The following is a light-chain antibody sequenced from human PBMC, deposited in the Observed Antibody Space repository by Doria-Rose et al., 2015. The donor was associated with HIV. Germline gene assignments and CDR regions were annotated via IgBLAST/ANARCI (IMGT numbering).Light chain of an antibody. Sequence: DIRVTQSPESLGMSLGERGTLNCKSNQSLLYTSKNYLAWYQQKPGQPPKLLIYWASTRQSGVPVRFSGSGSGTDFTPTISSLEAEDVAVYYCQQYYDTPSFGPGTTVDIK. CDR1: QSLLYTSKNY. V-gene: IGKV4-1*01. J-gene: IGKJ3*01. CDR3: QQYYDTPS. CDR2: WAS.